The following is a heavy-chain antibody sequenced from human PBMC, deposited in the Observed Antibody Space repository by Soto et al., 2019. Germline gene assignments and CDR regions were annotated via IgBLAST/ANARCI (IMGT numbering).Heavy chain of an antibody. CDR3: VEGWNDF. V-gene: IGHV3-15*01. D-gene: IGHD1-1*01. CDR1: GFMFSSAW. J-gene: IGHJ4*02. CDR2: IKSKRDGGTT. Sequence: HLVESGGDLVKPGGSLRLSCAASGFMFSSAWMSWVRQAPGKGLEWVGRIKSKRDGGTTDYAPPVKGRFVISRDDSKNTLYLQMNSLKTDDTAVYYCVEGWNDFWGQGTLASVSS.